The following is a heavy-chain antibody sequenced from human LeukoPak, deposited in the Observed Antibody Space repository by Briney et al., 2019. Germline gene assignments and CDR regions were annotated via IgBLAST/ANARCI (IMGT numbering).Heavy chain of an antibody. V-gene: IGHV1-8*02. CDR1: GYTVTSYD. J-gene: IGHJ4*02. CDR2: MKPNSGNT. D-gene: IGHD1-1*01. CDR3: ARGRGRWNEFDY. Sequence: ASVKLSCKAAGYTVTSYDINWVRQAPPPGLEWMGWMKPNSGNTGYAQKFQGRVTMTRNTSISTAYMELSSLRCEDTAVYYCARGRGRWNEFDYWGQGTLVTVSS.